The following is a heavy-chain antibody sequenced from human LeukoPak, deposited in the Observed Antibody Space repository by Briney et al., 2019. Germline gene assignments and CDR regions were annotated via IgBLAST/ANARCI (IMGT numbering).Heavy chain of an antibody. CDR3: ARVGLAVAGTGYFQH. Sequence: ASVKVSCKASGGIFSSYAISWVRQAPGQGLEWMGGIIPIFGTANYAQKCQGRVTITADESTSTAYMELSSLRSEDTAVYYCARVGLAVAGTGYFQHWGQGTLVTVSS. J-gene: IGHJ1*01. D-gene: IGHD6-19*01. V-gene: IGHV1-69*13. CDR1: GGIFSSYA. CDR2: IIPIFGTA.